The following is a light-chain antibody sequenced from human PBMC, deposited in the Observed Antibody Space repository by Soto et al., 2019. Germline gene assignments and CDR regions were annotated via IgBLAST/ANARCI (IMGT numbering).Light chain of an antibody. V-gene: IGKV3-20*01. J-gene: IGKJ5*01. CDR1: QSVSAN. CDR2: GAS. Sequence: EMVLTQSPATLSLSPGERATLSCRASQSVSANLAWYQQKPGQTPRLLVYGASSRATGIPDRFSGSGSGTDFTLIISRLEPEDFAVYYCQQHGSSPITFGQGTRLEIK. CDR3: QQHGSSPIT.